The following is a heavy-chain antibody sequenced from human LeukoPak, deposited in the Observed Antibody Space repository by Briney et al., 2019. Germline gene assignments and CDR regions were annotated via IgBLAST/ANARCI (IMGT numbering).Heavy chain of an antibody. CDR2: ISTTGYTI. CDR3: ARDYYDSSGYYYDDY. V-gene: IGHV3-11*01. Sequence: GGSLRLSCAASGFTFSDHYMDWVRQAPGQGLEWLSYISTTGYTIYYADSVKGRFTISRDNAKNSLYLQMNSLRAEDTAVYYCARDYYDSSGYYYDDYWGQGTLVTVSS. D-gene: IGHD3-22*01. J-gene: IGHJ4*02. CDR1: GFTFSDHY.